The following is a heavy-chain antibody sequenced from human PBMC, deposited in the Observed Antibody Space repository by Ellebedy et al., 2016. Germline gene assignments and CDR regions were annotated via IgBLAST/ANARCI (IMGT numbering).Heavy chain of an antibody. D-gene: IGHD1-26*01. CDR1: GYTFTSYG. Sequence: ASVKVSXXASGYTFTSYGISWVRQAPGQGLEWMGWISAYNGNTNYAQKLQGRVTMTTDTSTSTAYMELRSLRSDDTAVYYCARDFALQGVGATPHLYWGQGTLVTVSS. V-gene: IGHV1-18*01. J-gene: IGHJ4*02. CDR2: ISAYNGNT. CDR3: ARDFALQGVGATPHLY.